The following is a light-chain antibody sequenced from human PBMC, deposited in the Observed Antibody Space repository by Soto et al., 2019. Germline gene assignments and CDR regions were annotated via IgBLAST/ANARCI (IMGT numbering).Light chain of an antibody. CDR1: QGISNW. V-gene: IGKV1-12*01. CDR3: QQGDSFPIA. Sequence: DIQMTQSPSSVSASVGDTVTITCRASQGISNWLAWYQQKPGKAPNLLIYAASLLQSGVPSRFSGSGSGTDFTLTISSPQPEDFATYYCQQGDSFPIAFGQGTRLEIK. CDR2: AAS. J-gene: IGKJ5*01.